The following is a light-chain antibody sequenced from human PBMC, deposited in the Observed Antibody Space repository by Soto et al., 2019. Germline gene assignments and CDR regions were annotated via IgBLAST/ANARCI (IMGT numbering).Light chain of an antibody. CDR1: QRISSW. CDR2: DAS. V-gene: IGKV1-5*01. J-gene: IGKJ1*01. Sequence: DIQMTQSPSTLSASVGDRVTITCRASQRISSWLAWYQQKPGKAPKLLIYDASSLESGVPSRFSGSGSGTEFTLTISSLQPDDFAAYYCQQYSSYWTFGQATKVEIK. CDR3: QQYSSYWT.